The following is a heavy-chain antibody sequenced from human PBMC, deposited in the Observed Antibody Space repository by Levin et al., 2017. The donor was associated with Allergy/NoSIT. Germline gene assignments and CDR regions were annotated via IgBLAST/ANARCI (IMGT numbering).Heavy chain of an antibody. CDR2: ISSSGSTI. V-gene: IGHV3-11*01. D-gene: IGHD4-11*01. Sequence: GGSLRLSCAASGFTFSDYYMSWIRQAPGKGLEWVSYISSSGSTIYYADSVKGRFTISRDNAKNSLYLQMNSLRAEDTAVYYCAGAYSPDAFDIWGQGTMVTVSS. CDR1: GFTFSDYY. CDR3: AGAYSPDAFDI. J-gene: IGHJ3*02.